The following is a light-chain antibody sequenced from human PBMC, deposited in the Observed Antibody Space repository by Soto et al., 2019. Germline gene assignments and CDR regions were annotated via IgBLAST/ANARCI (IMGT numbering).Light chain of an antibody. Sequence: DIQMTQSPPTLSASVGDRVTITCRASQSISTWLAWYQQKPGKAPKLLIYDASILESGVPSRFSGSGSGTEFTLTISSLQPDDFATYHCQQYHSYPTTFGQGTKLEIK. V-gene: IGKV1-5*01. CDR3: QQYHSYPTT. CDR1: QSISTW. CDR2: DAS. J-gene: IGKJ2*01.